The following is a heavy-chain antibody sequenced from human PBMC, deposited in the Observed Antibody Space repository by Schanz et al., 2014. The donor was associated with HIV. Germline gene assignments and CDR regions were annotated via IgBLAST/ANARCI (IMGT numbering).Heavy chain of an antibody. D-gene: IGHD3-22*01. CDR3: AKDRNYYDSRYRGKGNYYYYYGMDV. V-gene: IGHV3-23*04. Sequence: VQLVESGGGVVQPGRSLRLSCAGSGFAFNNYAMTWVRQGAGKGLEWVSTISGSGGSPYYADSVKGRFTISRDNSKNTLYLQMKSLRAEDTAVYDCAKDRNYYDSRYRGKGNYYYYYGMDVWGQGTTVTVSS. CDR2: ISGSGGSP. CDR1: GFAFNNYA. J-gene: IGHJ6*02.